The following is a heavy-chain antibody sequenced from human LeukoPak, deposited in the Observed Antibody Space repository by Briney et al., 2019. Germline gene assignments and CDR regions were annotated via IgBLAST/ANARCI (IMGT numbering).Heavy chain of an antibody. V-gene: IGHV4-39*01. CDR2: IYYSGST. Sequence: SETLSLTCTVSGGSISNSSDYWGWIRQPPGKGLEWIGSIYYSGSTYYNPSLKSRVTISVDTSKNQFSLKLSSVSAADTAVYYCARRSPQCWGGGCYFDYWGQGTLVTVSS. CDR3: ARRSPQCWGGGCYFDY. J-gene: IGHJ4*02. D-gene: IGHD2-21*01. CDR1: GGSISNSSDY.